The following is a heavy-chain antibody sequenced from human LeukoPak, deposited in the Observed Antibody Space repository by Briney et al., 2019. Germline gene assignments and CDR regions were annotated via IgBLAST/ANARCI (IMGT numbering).Heavy chain of an antibody. D-gene: IGHD1-26*01. CDR3: ARESGAFSPFGF. J-gene: IGHJ4*02. Sequence: SETLPLTCTVSGGSISPYYWSWLPQAPGKGLEWIGYIYYSGSTNYNPSLKSRITISVDTSKSQFSLKLSSATAADTAVYYCARESGAFSPFGFWGQGTLVTVSS. CDR1: GGSISPYY. CDR2: IYYSGST. V-gene: IGHV4-59*01.